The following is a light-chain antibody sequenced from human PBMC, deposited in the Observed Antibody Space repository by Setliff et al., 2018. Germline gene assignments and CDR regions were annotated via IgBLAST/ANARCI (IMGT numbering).Light chain of an antibody. CDR2: DVS. J-gene: IGLJ1*01. V-gene: IGLV2-11*01. Sequence: QSALAQPRSVSGSPGQSVTISCTGTSSDVGGYSYVSWYQQHPGKAPKVMIYDVSKRPSGVPDRFSGSKSGNTASLTISGLQAEDEAEYYCCSYAGSYTYVFGTGTKVTVL. CDR3: CSYAGSYTYV. CDR1: SSDVGGYSY.